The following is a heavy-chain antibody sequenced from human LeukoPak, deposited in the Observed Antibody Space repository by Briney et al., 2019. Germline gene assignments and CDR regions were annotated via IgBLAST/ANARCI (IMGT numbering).Heavy chain of an antibody. J-gene: IGHJ3*02. D-gene: IGHD6-19*01. V-gene: IGHV3-21*01. CDR2: ISSSSSYI. CDR1: GFTFSSYS. Sequence: GGSLRLSCAASGFTFSSYSMNWVRQAPGKGLEWVSSISSSSSYIYYADSVEGRFTISRDNAKNSLYLQMSSLRAEDTAVYYCARRGLWLAHDAFDIWGQGTMVTVSS. CDR3: ARRGLWLAHDAFDI.